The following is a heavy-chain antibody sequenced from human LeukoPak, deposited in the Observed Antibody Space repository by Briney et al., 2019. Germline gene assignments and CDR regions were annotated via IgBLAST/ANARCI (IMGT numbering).Heavy chain of an antibody. CDR3: ARAYYGDYPDDAFDI. V-gene: IGHV1-18*01. D-gene: IGHD4-17*01. CDR1: GYTFTIYG. J-gene: IGHJ3*02. CDR2: ISAYNGST. Sequence: ASVKVACKAAGYTFTIYGISWVRQAPGQGLEWMGWISAYNGSTNYAQKLEGRVTMTTDTYTSTAYMELRSLRSDDTAVYYCARAYYGDYPDDAFDIWGQGTMVTVSS.